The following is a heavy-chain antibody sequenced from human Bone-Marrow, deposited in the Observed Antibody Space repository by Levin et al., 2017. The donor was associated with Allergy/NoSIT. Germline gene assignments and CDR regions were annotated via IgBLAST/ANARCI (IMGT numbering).Heavy chain of an antibody. D-gene: IGHD5-12*01. CDR2: VSNSGVSK. Sequence: GESLKISCIASGFTFSDYYMAWIRQAPGRGPEWLSYVSNSGVSKHYADSVKGRFTVSRDNAKNSLYLPMESLRVEDTAVYYCARPPLFRVIVAGTEFDSWGQGTLVTVSS. V-gene: IGHV3-11*01. CDR3: ARPPLFRVIVAGTEFDS. CDR1: GFTFSDYY. J-gene: IGHJ4*02.